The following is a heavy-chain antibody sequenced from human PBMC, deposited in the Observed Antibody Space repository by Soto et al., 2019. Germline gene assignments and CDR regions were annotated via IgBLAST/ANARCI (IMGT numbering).Heavy chain of an antibody. CDR2: ISAYNGNT. CDR3: ATHEVAAHGQGWFDP. V-gene: IGHV1-18*01. D-gene: IGHD6-13*01. CDR1: GYTFTSYG. Sequence: ASVKVSCKASGYTFTSYGISWVRQAPGQGLEWMGWISAYNGNTNYAQKLQGRVTMTTDTSTSTAYMELRSLRSDDTAVYYCATHEVAAHGQGWFDPWGQGTLVTVSS. J-gene: IGHJ5*02.